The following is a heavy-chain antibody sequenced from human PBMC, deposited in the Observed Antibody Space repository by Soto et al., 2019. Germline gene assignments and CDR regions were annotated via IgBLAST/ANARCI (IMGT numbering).Heavy chain of an antibody. J-gene: IGHJ4*02. D-gene: IGHD3-22*01. Sequence: GESLKISCWGSGYSFTSYWIAWVRQVPGKGLEWMGIINPGDSDTRYSPSFQGQVTSSADKSIGTVYLQWRSLKAADSAVYYCATRRDSGYHNAGAYFFDYWGRGSLVTVSS. V-gene: IGHV5-51*01. CDR3: ATRRDSGYHNAGAYFFDY. CDR1: GYSFTSYW. CDR2: INPGDSDT.